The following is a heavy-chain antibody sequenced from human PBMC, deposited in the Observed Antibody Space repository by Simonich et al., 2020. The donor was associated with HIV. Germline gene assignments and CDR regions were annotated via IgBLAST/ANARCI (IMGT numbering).Heavy chain of an antibody. J-gene: IGHJ4*02. Sequence: QVQLVQSGAEVKKPGASVKVSCKASGYTFTSYGMSWVRQAPGQGLEWMGGISAYNVNTNYTQKLQGRVTMTTDIATSTAYMELRSLRSDDTAVYYCARPRFSYGYPFDYWGQGTLVTVSS. D-gene: IGHD5-18*01. CDR2: ISAYNVNT. CDR1: GYTFTSYG. V-gene: IGHV1-18*01. CDR3: ARPRFSYGYPFDY.